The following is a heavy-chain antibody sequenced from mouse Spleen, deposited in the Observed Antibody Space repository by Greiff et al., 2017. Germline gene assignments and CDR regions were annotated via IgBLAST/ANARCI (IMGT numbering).Heavy chain of an antibody. J-gene: IGHJ4*01. CDR3: ASRGAYYRSMDY. Sequence: EVKLVESGGGLVQPGGSLKLSCAASGFTFSDYYMYWVRQTPEKRLEWVAYISNGGGSTYYPDTVKGRFTISRDNAKNTLYLQMSRLKSEDTAMYYCASRGAYYRSMDYWGQGTSVTVSS. V-gene: IGHV5-12*01. CDR2: ISNGGGST. D-gene: IGHD2-14*01. CDR1: GFTFSDYY.